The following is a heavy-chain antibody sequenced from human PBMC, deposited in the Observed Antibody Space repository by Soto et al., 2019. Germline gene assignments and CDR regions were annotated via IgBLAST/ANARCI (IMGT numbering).Heavy chain of an antibody. CDR3: AREAGITMVRGAFDY. CDR2: IYYSGST. V-gene: IGHV4-59*01. D-gene: IGHD3-10*01. Sequence: SETLSLTCTVSGGSISSYYWSWIRQPPGKGLEWIGYIYYSGSTNYNPSLKSRVTISVDTSKNQFSLKLSSVTAADTAVYYCAREAGITMVRGAFDYWGQGTLVTVSS. J-gene: IGHJ4*02. CDR1: GGSISSYY.